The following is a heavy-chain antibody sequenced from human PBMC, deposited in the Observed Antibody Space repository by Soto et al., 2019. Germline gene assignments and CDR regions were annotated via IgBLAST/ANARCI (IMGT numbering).Heavy chain of an antibody. D-gene: IGHD2-21*02. CDR1: GFTFSSYA. J-gene: IGHJ2*01. V-gene: IGHV3-23*01. Sequence: EVQLLESGGGLVQPGGSLRLSCAASGFTFSSYAMSWVRQAPGKGLEWVSAISGSGGSTYYADSVKGRFTISRDNSKNTLYLQMNSLRAEDTAVYYCATRPYCGGDCYSGPRSYWYFDLWGRGTLVTVSS. CDR3: ATRPYCGGDCYSGPRSYWYFDL. CDR2: ISGSGGST.